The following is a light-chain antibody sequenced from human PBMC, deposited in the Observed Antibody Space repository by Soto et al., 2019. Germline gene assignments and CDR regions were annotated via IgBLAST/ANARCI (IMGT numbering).Light chain of an antibody. Sequence: EIVMTQSPATLSVSPGERATLSCRASQGIGSTLAWYQQKPGQTPKLLIYGASTRATGVPARFSGGGSGTEFTLTINSLQYEDFAVYYCQRYNSWPLSFGGGTKVDIK. V-gene: IGKV3-15*01. CDR2: GAS. J-gene: IGKJ4*01. CDR3: QRYNSWPLS. CDR1: QGIGST.